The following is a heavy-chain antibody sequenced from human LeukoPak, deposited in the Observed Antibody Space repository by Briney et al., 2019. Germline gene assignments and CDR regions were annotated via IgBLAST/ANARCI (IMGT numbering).Heavy chain of an antibody. CDR3: SRVPRFDP. Sequence: ASVTVSCNTSGYSVNIYEINWVRQGTRQGLEWTGWETPNSGDRHYTQKFQARLTLTRNSSISTASMELSGLRLENTAVYYCSRVPRFDPWGQGTQVTV. V-gene: IGHV1-8*01. CDR2: ETPNSGDR. CDR1: GYSVNIYE. J-gene: IGHJ5*02.